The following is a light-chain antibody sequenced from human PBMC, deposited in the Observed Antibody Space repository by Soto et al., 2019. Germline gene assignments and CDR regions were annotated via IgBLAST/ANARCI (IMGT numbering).Light chain of an antibody. CDR3: KQYKNWLAGT. J-gene: IGKJ4*01. CDR2: GAS. V-gene: IGKV3-15*01. CDR1: PGVSSN. Sequence: EILMTQSPVTLSVSPGERATLSCRASPGVSSNLAWYRQKPGQAPRLLIYGASTRATGIPARFSGSGSGTEFTLTMSSLQSEDFAVYYCKQYKNWLAGTFGGGTKVEIK.